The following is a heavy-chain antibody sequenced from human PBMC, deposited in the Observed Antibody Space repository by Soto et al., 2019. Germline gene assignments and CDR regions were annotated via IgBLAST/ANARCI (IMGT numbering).Heavy chain of an antibody. CDR2: IIPIFGTA. CDR3: ARARYSSSPDHYYYYGMDV. V-gene: IGHV1-69*01. CDR1: GGTFSSYA. Sequence: QVQLVQSGAEVKKPGSSVKVSCKASGGTFSSYAISWVRHAPGQGLEWMGGIIPIFGTANYAQKFQGRVTITADEATSTAYMGLSSLRSEDTAVYYCARARYSSSPDHYYYYGMDVWGQGTTVTVSS. D-gene: IGHD6-13*01. J-gene: IGHJ6*02.